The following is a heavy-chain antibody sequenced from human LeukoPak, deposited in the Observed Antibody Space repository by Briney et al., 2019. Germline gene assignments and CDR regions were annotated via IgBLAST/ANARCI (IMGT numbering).Heavy chain of an antibody. D-gene: IGHD5-12*01. J-gene: IGHJ4*02. CDR3: AAPERGYSGYDFGS. Sequence: ASVNVSCMASGYTFTGYYMHWVRQAPGQGVDGMGWINPNSGGTNYAQKFQGRVTMTRHTAISTAYMELSRLRSDDTAVYYCAAPERGYSGYDFGSWGQGTLVTVSS. CDR2: INPNSGGT. CDR1: GYTFTGYY. V-gene: IGHV1-2*02.